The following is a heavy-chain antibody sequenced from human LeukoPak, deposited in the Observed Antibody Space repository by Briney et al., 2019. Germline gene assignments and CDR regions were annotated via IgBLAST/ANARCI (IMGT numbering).Heavy chain of an antibody. CDR2: IYYSGTT. V-gene: IGHV4-39*01. CDR3: ARLPRYDFWS. Sequence: SETLSLTCTVSGDSISRTNFYWGWLRQPPGKGLEWIGSIYYSGTTNYNPSLKSRVTISVDTSKKQFSLKLRSVTAADTAVYYCARLPRYDFWSWGQGTLVTVSS. J-gene: IGHJ4*02. CDR1: GDSISRTNFY. D-gene: IGHD3-3*01.